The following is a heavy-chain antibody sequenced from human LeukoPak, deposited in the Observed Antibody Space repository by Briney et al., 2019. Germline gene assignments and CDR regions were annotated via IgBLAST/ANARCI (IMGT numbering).Heavy chain of an antibody. Sequence: SETLSLTCTVSGGSISSSSYYWGWIRQPPGKGLEWIGSIYYSGSTYYNPSLKSRVTISVDTSKNQFSLKLSSVTAADTAVYYCARAQRYYYGSGKVPIFDYWGQGTLVTVSS. CDR2: IYYSGST. V-gene: IGHV4-39*07. CDR3: ARAQRYYYGSGKVPIFDY. J-gene: IGHJ4*02. D-gene: IGHD3-10*01. CDR1: GGSISSSSYY.